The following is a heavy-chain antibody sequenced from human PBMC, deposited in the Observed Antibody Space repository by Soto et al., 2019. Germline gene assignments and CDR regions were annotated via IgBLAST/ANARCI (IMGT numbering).Heavy chain of an antibody. V-gene: IGHV5-51*01. CDR2: IYPGDSDT. Sequence: PGESLKISCKGSGYSFTSYWIGWVRQMPGKGLEWMGIIYPGDSDTGYSPSFQGQVTISADKSISTAYLQWSSLKASDTAMYYCARVGMVDIVVVPPSYGMDVWGQGTTVTVSS. D-gene: IGHD2-2*01. CDR1: GYSFTSYW. CDR3: ARVGMVDIVVVPPSYGMDV. J-gene: IGHJ6*02.